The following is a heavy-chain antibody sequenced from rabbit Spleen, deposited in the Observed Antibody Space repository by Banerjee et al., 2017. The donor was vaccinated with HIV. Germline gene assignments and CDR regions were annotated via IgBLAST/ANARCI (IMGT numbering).Heavy chain of an antibody. CDR1: GFSFSNKAV. V-gene: IGHV1S45*01. CDR3: ARGGYGGHIYAMGL. J-gene: IGHJ4*01. D-gene: IGHD4-2*01. CDR2: INAVTGKA. Sequence: QEQLVESGGGLVKPEGSLKLSCTASGFSFSNKAVMCWVRQAPGKGLEWIACINAVTGKAVYASWAKGRFTISKTSSTTVTLQMTSLTDADTATYFCARGGYGGHIYAMGLWGPGTLVTVS.